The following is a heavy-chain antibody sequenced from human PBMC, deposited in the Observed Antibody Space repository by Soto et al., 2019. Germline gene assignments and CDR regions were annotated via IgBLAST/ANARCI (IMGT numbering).Heavy chain of an antibody. D-gene: IGHD6-19*01. CDR1: GGSVNSGSYY. V-gene: IGHV4-61*01. J-gene: IGHJ4*02. CDR2: IYYSGST. Sequence: SETLSLTCTVSGGSVNSGSYYWSWIRQATGKGLEWIGYIYYSGSTNYNPSLKSRVTISVYTSKNQFSLKLNSVSAADTAVYYCSSGSSGWYFYFDSWGQGTLVTVSS. CDR3: SSGSSGWYFYFDS.